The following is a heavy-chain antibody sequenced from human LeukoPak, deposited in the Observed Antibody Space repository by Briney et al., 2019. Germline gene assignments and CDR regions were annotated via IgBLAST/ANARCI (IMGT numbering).Heavy chain of an antibody. CDR2: INPNSGGT. J-gene: IGHJ4*02. V-gene: IGHV1-2*02. D-gene: IGHD2-2*02. Sequence: ASVTVSCKASGYTFTGYYMHWVRQAPGQGLEWMGWINPNSGGTNYAQKFQGRVTITRDTSISTAYMELSSLRSDDTAVYYCARDFANTRLYDYWGQGTLVTVSS. CDR3: ARDFANTRLYDY. CDR1: GYTFTGYY.